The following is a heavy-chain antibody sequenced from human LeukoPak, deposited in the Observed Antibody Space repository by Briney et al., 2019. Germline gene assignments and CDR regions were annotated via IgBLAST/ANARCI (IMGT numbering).Heavy chain of an antibody. CDR2: IWYDGSNK. Sequence: GRSLRLSCAASGFTFRSYGMHWVRQAPGKGLEWVAAIWYDGSNKYYADSVKGRFTISRDNSKNTLYLQMNSLRAEDTAVYYCARDSGYYYEYYFDYWGQGTLVTVSS. D-gene: IGHD3-3*01. J-gene: IGHJ4*02. CDR1: GFTFRSYG. V-gene: IGHV3-33*01. CDR3: ARDSGYYYEYYFDY.